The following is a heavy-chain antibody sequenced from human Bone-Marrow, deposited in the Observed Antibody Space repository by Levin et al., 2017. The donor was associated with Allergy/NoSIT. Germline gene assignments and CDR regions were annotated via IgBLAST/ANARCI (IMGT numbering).Heavy chain of an antibody. CDR1: AFAFSDYG. J-gene: IGHJ5*02. CDR2: ISSDGRNK. CDR3: AKDFWPHVSEYMNSFPWFDP. D-gene: IGHD5/OR15-5a*01. Sequence: GGSLRLSCTASAFAFSDYGIHWVRQAPGKGLEWVAVISSDGRNKYYGDSVKGRFTISRDNSKNTLYLQMNSLRAAETAVYHCAKDFWPHVSEYMNSFPWFDPWGQGTLVTVSS. V-gene: IGHV3-30*18.